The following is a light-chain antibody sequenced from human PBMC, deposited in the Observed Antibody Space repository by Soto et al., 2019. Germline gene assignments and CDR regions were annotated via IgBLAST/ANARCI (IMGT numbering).Light chain of an antibody. V-gene: IGKV3-11*01. CDR1: QSVSSY. Sequence: EIVLTRSPATLSLSPGERATLSCRASQSVSSYLAWYQQKPGQAPRLLIYDASNRATGIPARFSGGGSGTDFTLTISSLEPEDFAVYYCQQRFNWPRFTFGQGTKLEIK. J-gene: IGKJ2*01. CDR2: DAS. CDR3: QQRFNWPRFT.